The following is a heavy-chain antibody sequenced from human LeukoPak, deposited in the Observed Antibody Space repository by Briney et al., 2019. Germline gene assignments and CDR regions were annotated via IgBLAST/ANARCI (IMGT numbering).Heavy chain of an antibody. J-gene: IGHJ4*02. CDR2: INDSGST. Sequence: SETLSLTCAVYGGSLSGDYWSWIRQPPGRGLEWIGEINDSGSTNYNPSLKSRVTVSVDTSKNQFSLKMNSVTAADTAVFYCARRVGRGRYHFDCWGQGALVTVST. V-gene: IGHV4-34*01. D-gene: IGHD3-16*01. CDR1: GGSLSGDY. CDR3: ARRVGRGRYHFDC.